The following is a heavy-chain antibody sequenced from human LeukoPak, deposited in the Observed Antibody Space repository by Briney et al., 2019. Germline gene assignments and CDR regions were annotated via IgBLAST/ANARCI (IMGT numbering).Heavy chain of an antibody. Sequence: SETLSLTCTVPGGSISSYYWSWIRQPPGKGLEWIGYIYYSGSTNYNPSLKSRVTISVDTSKNQFSLKLSSVTAADTAVYYCARQGIWGFDYWGQGTLVTVSS. CDR1: GGSISSYY. CDR2: IYYSGST. CDR3: ARQGIWGFDY. J-gene: IGHJ4*02. V-gene: IGHV4-59*01. D-gene: IGHD3-16*01.